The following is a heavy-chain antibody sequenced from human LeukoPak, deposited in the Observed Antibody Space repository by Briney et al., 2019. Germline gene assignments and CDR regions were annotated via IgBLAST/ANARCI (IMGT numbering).Heavy chain of an antibody. D-gene: IGHD5-12*01. J-gene: IGHJ4*02. CDR2: INPDSGNT. Sequence: ASVEDSCKASGYTFTSYDINGVRQATGQGLEWMGWINPDSGNTGYAQKLKGRVTMTRNTSISTVYMEMSSLRAEDTAVYYCARGDSGYALNIDYWGQGTLVTV. CDR1: GYTFTSYD. V-gene: IGHV1-8*01. CDR3: ARGDSGYALNIDY.